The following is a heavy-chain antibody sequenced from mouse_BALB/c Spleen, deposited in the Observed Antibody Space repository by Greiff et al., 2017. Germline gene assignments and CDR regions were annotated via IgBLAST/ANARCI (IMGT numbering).Heavy chain of an antibody. CDR3: ATGTGTV. J-gene: IGHJ3*01. CDR1: GFTFSSYA. CDR2: ISSGGSYT. Sequence: EVQRVESGGGLVKPGGSLKLSCAASGFTFSSYAMSWVRQSPEKRLEWVAEISSGGSYTYYPDTVTGRFTISRDNAKNTLYLEMSSLRSEDTAMYYCATGTGTVWGQGTLVTVSA. V-gene: IGHV5-9-4*01. D-gene: IGHD4-1*01.